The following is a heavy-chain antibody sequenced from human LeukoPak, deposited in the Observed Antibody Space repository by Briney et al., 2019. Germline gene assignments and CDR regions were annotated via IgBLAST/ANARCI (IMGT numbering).Heavy chain of an antibody. D-gene: IGHD3-22*01. Sequence: GGSLRLSCAASGFTFDDYGMSWVRQAPGKGLEWVSGLNWNGGSTGYADSVKGRFTISRDNAKNSLYLQMTSLRAEDTALYYCARAKYYYDSSGYCDWGQGTLVTVSS. J-gene: IGHJ4*02. CDR1: GFTFDDYG. CDR3: ARAKYYYDSSGYCD. V-gene: IGHV3-20*04. CDR2: LNWNGGST.